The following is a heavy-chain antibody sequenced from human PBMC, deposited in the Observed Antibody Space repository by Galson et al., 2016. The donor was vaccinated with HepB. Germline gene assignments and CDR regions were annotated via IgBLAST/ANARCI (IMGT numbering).Heavy chain of an antibody. D-gene: IGHD1-26*01. J-gene: IGHJ4*02. CDR1: GYTFTSYG. CDR2: ISAYNGNT. Sequence: SVKVSCKASGYTFTSYGISWVRQAPGQGLEWMGWISAYNGNTNYAQKLQDRVTMTTDASTSTAYMELRNLRSDDTAVYYCARDTDGGATSFDYWGQGTLVTVSS. CDR3: ARDTDGGATSFDY. V-gene: IGHV1-18*01.